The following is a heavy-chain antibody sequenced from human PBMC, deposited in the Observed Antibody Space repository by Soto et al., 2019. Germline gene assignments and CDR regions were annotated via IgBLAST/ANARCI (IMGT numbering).Heavy chain of an antibody. Sequence: QVQLVQSGAEVKKPGASVKVSCKASGYTFTGHYIHWVRQAPEQGPEWMGEIGPESGATRNAQKFQGRVTMTRDMSITTVYMELNNLSPDDTAVYYCGRGRSGQIVVFYWGQGTPVTVSS. CDR3: GRGRSGQIVVFY. V-gene: IGHV1-2*02. CDR2: IGPESGAT. D-gene: IGHD1-26*01. CDR1: GYTFTGHY. J-gene: IGHJ4*02.